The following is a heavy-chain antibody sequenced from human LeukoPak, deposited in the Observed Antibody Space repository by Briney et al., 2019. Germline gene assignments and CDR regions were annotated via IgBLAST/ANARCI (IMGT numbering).Heavy chain of an antibody. D-gene: IGHD3-10*01. V-gene: IGHV1-8*01. Sequence: ASVKVSCKASGYTFTNSDINWVRQATGQGLEWMGWMSPYTGNAGYAQTFQGRVTMTRQTSTNTAYMELSSLRSEDTGVYYRARHDRGGDGFGLWGQGTMVTVSS. J-gene: IGHJ3*01. CDR2: MSPYTGNA. CDR3: ARHDRGGDGFGL. CDR1: GYTFTNSD.